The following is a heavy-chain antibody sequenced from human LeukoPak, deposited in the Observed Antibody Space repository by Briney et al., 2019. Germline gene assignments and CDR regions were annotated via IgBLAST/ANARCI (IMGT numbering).Heavy chain of an antibody. D-gene: IGHD5-12*01. Sequence: ASVKVSCKASGYTFISYGINWVRQAPGQGLEWMGWISAYNGNTNYAQKLQGRVTMTTDASTSTAYMELRSLSSDDTAVYYCARDSRSAYSNNWNWFDPWGQGTLVTVSS. CDR3: ARDSRSAYSNNWNWFDP. V-gene: IGHV1-18*01. CDR1: GYTFISYG. J-gene: IGHJ5*02. CDR2: ISAYNGNT.